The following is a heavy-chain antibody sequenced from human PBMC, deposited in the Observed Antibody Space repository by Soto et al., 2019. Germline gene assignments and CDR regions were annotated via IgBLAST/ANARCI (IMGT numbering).Heavy chain of an antibody. CDR1: GFSFSGYS. V-gene: IGHV3-48*01. Sequence: EVQLVESGGGLVQPGASLRLSCAASGFSFSGYSMTWVRQTPGKGLEWVSHISGSSGTIYYADSVKGRFTISRDNARNSLFLQMNSLRAEDTAVYYCVRDSPPYDFWSGYSRDAFDAWGQGTMVTVSS. CDR3: VRDSPPYDFWSGYSRDAFDA. CDR2: ISGSSGTI. D-gene: IGHD3-3*01. J-gene: IGHJ3*01.